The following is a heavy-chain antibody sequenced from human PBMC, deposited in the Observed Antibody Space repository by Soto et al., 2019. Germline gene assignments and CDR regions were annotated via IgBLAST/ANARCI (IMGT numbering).Heavy chain of an antibody. CDR1: GYSFTSYW. CDR2: IYPGDSDT. J-gene: IGHJ3*02. Sequence: GESLKISCKGSGYSFTSYWIGWVRQMPGKGLEWMGIIYPGDSDTRYSPSFQGQVTISADKSISTAYLQWSSLKASDTAMYYCARDREDMSSYDSSGYWGRDAFDIWGQGTMVTVSS. V-gene: IGHV5-51*01. CDR3: ARDREDMSSYDSSGYWGRDAFDI. D-gene: IGHD3-22*01.